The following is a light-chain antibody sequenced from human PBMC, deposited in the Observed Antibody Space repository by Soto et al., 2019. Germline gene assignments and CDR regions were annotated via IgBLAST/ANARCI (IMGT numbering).Light chain of an antibody. CDR3: QNYHWFPIT. V-gene: IGKV1-27*01. Sequence: DIQMTQSPSSLAASVGDRVTISCRASQGIGNYLAWYQQKPGKVPKLLIYGASTLQSGVSSRFTGSGSGTDFTLTISSLQPEDVATYYCQNYHWFPITFGPGTKVDIK. CDR2: GAS. J-gene: IGKJ3*01. CDR1: QGIGNY.